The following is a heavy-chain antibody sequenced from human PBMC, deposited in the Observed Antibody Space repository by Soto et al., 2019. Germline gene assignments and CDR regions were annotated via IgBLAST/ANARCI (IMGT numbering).Heavy chain of an antibody. V-gene: IGHV6-1*01. CDR1: GDSVSSNTAS. CDR2: TYFRSKWYN. CDR3: AKGDNLGPKTGYAFDP. Sequence: SQTLSLTCAISGDSVSSNTASWNWIRQSPSRGLEWLGRTYFRSKWYNYYAVSVKSRIIINPDTSNNQFSLQLSSVTPEDTAVYFCAKGDNLGPKTGYAFDPWGQGIMVTVSS. D-gene: IGHD5-12*01. J-gene: IGHJ5*02.